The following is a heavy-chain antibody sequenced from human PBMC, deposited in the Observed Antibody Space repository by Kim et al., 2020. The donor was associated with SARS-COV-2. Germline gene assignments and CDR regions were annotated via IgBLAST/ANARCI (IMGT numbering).Heavy chain of an antibody. Sequence: GGSLRLSCAASGFTFSSYSMNWVRQAPGKGLEWVSSISSSSSYIYYADSVKGRFTISRDNAKNSLYLQMNSRRAEDTAVYYCARSGGLWWSFDPWGQGTLVTVSS. J-gene: IGHJ5*02. D-gene: IGHD2-21*01. CDR1: GFTFSSYS. CDR2: ISSSSSYI. V-gene: IGHV3-21*01. CDR3: ARSGGLWWSFDP.